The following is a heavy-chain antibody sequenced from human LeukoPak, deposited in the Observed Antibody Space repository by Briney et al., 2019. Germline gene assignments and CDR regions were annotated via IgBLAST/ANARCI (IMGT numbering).Heavy chain of an antibody. Sequence: SETLSLTCTVSDGSISSHYWSWVRQPPGKELEWIGYIYYRGNTNYNPSLKSRVTISVDTSKNQLSLKLISVTAADTAVYYCARAVRAVVGFWDYWGQGTLVTVSS. D-gene: IGHD6-19*01. V-gene: IGHV4-59*11. J-gene: IGHJ4*02. CDR3: ARAVRAVVGFWDY. CDR1: DGSISSHY. CDR2: IYYRGNT.